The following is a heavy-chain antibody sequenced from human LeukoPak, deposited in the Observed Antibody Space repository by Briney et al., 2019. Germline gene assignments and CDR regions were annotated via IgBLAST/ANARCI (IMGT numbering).Heavy chain of an antibody. CDR2: NYPSGST. CDR3: ARDLRYGGVDY. D-gene: IGHD4-23*01. Sequence: SETLSLTCTVSGGSISSYYWSWIRQPAGKGLEWIGCNYPSGSTNYNPSLKRRVTMSVDTSKNQFSLKLSSVPAADTAVYYCARDLRYGGVDYWGQGTLVTVSS. J-gene: IGHJ4*02. CDR1: GGSISSYY. V-gene: IGHV4-4*07.